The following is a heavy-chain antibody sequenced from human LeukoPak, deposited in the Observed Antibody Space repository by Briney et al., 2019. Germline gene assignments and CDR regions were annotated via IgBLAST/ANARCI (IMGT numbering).Heavy chain of an antibody. CDR1: GFPFSDYG. Sequence: PGGSLRLSCAASGFPFSDYGMYWVRQAPGKGLEWLAVISHDGSNKYYADSVKGRITISRDNSMNTLYLQMNSLRAEDTAVYYCARDADSSGYYFPVYWGQGTLVTVSS. CDR3: ARDADSSGYYFPVY. CDR2: ISHDGSNK. J-gene: IGHJ4*02. D-gene: IGHD3-22*01. V-gene: IGHV3-30*03.